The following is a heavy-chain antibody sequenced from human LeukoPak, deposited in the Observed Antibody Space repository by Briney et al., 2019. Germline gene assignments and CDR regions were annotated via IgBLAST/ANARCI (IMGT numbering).Heavy chain of an antibody. V-gene: IGHV3-30-3*01. D-gene: IGHD2-21*02. CDR1: GFTFSSHA. CDR3: AKGSTVTAVGAFDI. CDR2: ISYDGSNK. J-gene: IGHJ3*02. Sequence: GGSLRLSCAASGFTFSSHAMHWVRQAPGKGLEWVAVISYDGSNKYYADSVKGRFTISRDNSKNTLYLQMNSLRAEDTAVYYCAKGSTVTAVGAFDIWGQGTMVTVSS.